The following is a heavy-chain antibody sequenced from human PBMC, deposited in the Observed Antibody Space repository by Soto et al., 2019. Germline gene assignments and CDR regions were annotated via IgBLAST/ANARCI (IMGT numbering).Heavy chain of an antibody. V-gene: IGHV4-39*01. J-gene: IGHJ4*02. D-gene: IGHD3-10*01. Sequence: SETLSLTCTVSGGSISRRSYFWGWIRQPPGKGLEWIGSIYYSGSTYYNPSLKSRVTVSVDTSKNQFSLKLSSVTAADTAVYYCARSSVTMVRGWDYFDYWGQGTLVTVSS. CDR1: GGSISRRSYF. CDR2: IYYSGST. CDR3: ARSSVTMVRGWDYFDY.